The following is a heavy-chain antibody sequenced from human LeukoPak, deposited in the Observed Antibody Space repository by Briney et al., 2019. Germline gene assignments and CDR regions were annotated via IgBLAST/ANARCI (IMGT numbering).Heavy chain of an antibody. CDR2: IYYSGST. Sequence: SETLSLTCTVSGGSISSYYWSWIRQPPGKGLEWIGYIYYSGSTNYNPSLKSRVTISVDTSKNQFSLKLSSVTAADTAVYYCARGKVPYYFDYWGQGTLVTVSS. CDR1: GGSISSYY. V-gene: IGHV4-59*12. J-gene: IGHJ4*02. CDR3: ARGKVPYYFDY.